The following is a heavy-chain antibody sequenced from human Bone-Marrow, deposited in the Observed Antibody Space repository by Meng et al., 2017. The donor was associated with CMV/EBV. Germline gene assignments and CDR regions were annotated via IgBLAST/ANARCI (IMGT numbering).Heavy chain of an antibody. CDR2: IYYSGST. D-gene: IGHD2-2*02. CDR3: ARDMGYRAYCSSTSCYSGRGGMDV. Sequence: SETLSLTCTVSGGSISSYYWSWIRQPPGKGLEWIGYIYYSGSTNYNPSLKSRVTISVDTSKNQFSLKLSSVTAADTAVYYCARDMGYRAYCSSTSCYSGRGGMDVWGQGTTVTVSS. V-gene: IGHV4-59*01. J-gene: IGHJ6*02. CDR1: GGSISSYY.